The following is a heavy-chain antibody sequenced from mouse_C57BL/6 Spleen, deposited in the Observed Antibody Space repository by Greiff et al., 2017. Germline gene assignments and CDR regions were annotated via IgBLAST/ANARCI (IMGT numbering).Heavy chain of an antibody. CDR1: GYTFTSYW. CDR2: IDPSDSET. Sequence: QVQLKQPGAELVRPGSSVKLSCKASGYTFTSYWMHWVKQRPIQGLEWIGNIDPSDSETNYNQKFKDKATLTVDKSSSTAYMQLSSLTSEDSAVYYCARHGSSYGYFDVWGTGTTVTVSS. CDR3: ARHGSSYGYFDV. V-gene: IGHV1-52*01. D-gene: IGHD1-1*01. J-gene: IGHJ1*03.